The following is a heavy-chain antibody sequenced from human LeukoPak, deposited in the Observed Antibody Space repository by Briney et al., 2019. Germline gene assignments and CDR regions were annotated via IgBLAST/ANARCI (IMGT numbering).Heavy chain of an antibody. CDR1: GFTFSNYG. J-gene: IGHJ2*01. CDR3: ARGGHLQWELLSWYFDL. D-gene: IGHD1-26*01. V-gene: IGHV3-23*01. Sequence: EAGGSLRLSCAASGFTFSNYGMSWVRQAPGKGLEWVSTISNSGGSTYYADSVKGRFTISRDNAKNSLYLQMNSLRAEDTAVYYCARGGHLQWELLSWYFDLWGRGTLVTVSS. CDR2: ISNSGGST.